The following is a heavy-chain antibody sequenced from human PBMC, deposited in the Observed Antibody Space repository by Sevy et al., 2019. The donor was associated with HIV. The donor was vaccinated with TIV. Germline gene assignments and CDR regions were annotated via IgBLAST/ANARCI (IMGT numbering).Heavy chain of an antibody. CDR2: IYPGDSDT. Sequence: GESLKISCKGSGYSFTSYWIGWVRQMPGKGLEWMGIIYPGDSDTRYSPSFQGQVTISAYKSISTGYLQWGSLKASDTAMYYCARRYCSGGSCYSGYDYWGQGTLVTVSS. V-gene: IGHV5-51*01. D-gene: IGHD2-15*01. J-gene: IGHJ4*02. CDR1: GYSFTSYW. CDR3: ARRYCSGGSCYSGYDY.